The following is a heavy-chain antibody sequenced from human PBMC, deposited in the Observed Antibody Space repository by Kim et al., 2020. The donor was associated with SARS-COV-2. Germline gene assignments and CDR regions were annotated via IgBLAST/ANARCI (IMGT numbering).Heavy chain of an antibody. D-gene: IGHD3-10*01. CDR3: ARVTDYYGSGSIIPAGDFDY. V-gene: IGHV3-21*01. J-gene: IGHJ4*02. Sequence: GGSLRLSCAASGFTFSSYSMNWVRQAPGKGLEWVSSISSSSSYIYYADSVKGRFTISRDNAKNSLYLQMNSLRAEDTAVYYCARVTDYYGSGSIIPAGDFDYWGQGTLVTVSS. CDR1: GFTFSSYS. CDR2: ISSSSSYI.